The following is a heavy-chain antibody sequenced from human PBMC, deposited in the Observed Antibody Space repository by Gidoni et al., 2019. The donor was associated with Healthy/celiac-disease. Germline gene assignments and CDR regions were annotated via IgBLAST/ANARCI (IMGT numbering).Heavy chain of an antibody. Sequence: QVQLQQWCAGLLKPSETLSLTCAVYGGSFSGYYWSWIRQPPGKGLEWIGEINHRGSTNYNPSIKSRVTISVDTSKNQFSLKLSSVTAADTAVYYCARVYCSSTSCYSYFDYWGQGTLVTVSS. CDR2: INHRGST. V-gene: IGHV4-34*01. D-gene: IGHD2-2*02. J-gene: IGHJ4*02. CDR3: ARVYCSSTSCYSYFDY. CDR1: GGSFSGYY.